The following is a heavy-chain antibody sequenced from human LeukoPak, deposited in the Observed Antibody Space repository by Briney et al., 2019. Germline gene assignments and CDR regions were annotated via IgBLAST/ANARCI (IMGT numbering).Heavy chain of an antibody. D-gene: IGHD6-13*01. CDR2: MNPNSGNT. CDR3: ARVGSSWYRTSLGY. CDR1: GYTFTSYA. V-gene: IGHV1-8*03. J-gene: IGHJ4*02. Sequence: ASVKVSCKASGYTFTSYAMHWVRQAPGQRLEWMGWMNPNSGNTGYAQKFQGRVTITRNTSISTAYMELSSLRSEDTAVYYCARVGSSWYRTSLGYWGQGTLVTVSS.